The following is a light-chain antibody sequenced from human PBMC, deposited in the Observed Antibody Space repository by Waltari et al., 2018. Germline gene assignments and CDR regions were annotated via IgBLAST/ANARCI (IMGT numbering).Light chain of an antibody. Sequence: EIVLTQSPATLSLSPGDRVTLSCRASQSVSSYLAWYQQKPGQAPRLLISDASNRATGIPARFSGSGSGTDFTLTISSLEPEDFAVYYCQQRSNFGPGTKVDIK. J-gene: IGKJ3*01. CDR1: QSVSSY. CDR2: DAS. CDR3: QQRSN. V-gene: IGKV3-11*01.